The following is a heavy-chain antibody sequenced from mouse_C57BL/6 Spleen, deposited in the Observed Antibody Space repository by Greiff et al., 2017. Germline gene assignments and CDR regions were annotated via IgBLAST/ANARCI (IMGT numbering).Heavy chain of an antibody. Sequence: QVQLQQPGAELVRPGTSVKSSCKASGYTFTSYWMLWVKQRSGQGLEWTGVIDPSDSYTNYNQKFKGKATLTVDTSSSTAYMQLSSLTSEDSAVYYCARGRLPLYAMDYWGQGTSVTGSS. CDR3: ARGRLPLYAMDY. V-gene: IGHV1-59*01. CDR1: GYTFTSYW. CDR2: IDPSDSYT. D-gene: IGHD2-4*01. J-gene: IGHJ4*01.